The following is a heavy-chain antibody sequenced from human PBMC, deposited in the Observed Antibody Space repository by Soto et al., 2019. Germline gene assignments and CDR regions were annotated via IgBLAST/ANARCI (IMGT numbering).Heavy chain of an antibody. Sequence: HPAWSLRLSCAASGFTFSSYAMSWVRQAPGKGLEWVSAISGSGGSTYYADSVKGRFTISRDNSKNTLYLQMNSLRAEDTAVYYCAKEESEEGMPCVDYWGQGTLVTVSS. CDR2: ISGSGGST. D-gene: IGHD2-2*01. J-gene: IGHJ4*02. CDR1: GFTFSSYA. CDR3: AKEESEEGMPCVDY. V-gene: IGHV3-23*01.